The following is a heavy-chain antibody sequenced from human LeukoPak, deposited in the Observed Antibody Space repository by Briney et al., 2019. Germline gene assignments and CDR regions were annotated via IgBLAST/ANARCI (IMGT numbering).Heavy chain of an antibody. D-gene: IGHD3-3*01. CDR1: GFTFSDYY. V-gene: IGHV3-11*01. CDR2: ISSSGTTI. J-gene: IGHJ4*02. CDR3: ARAYDFWSGYYYGDY. Sequence: GVSLRLSCAASGFTFSDYYMSWIRQAPGKGLEWVSYISSSGTTIYYADSVKGRFTISRDNAKNSLFLQMNSLRAEDTAVYYCARAYDFWSGYYYGDYWGQGTLVTVSS.